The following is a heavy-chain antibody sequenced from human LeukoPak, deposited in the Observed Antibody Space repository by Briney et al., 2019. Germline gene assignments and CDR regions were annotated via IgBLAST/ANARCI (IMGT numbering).Heavy chain of an antibody. D-gene: IGHD2-21*01. V-gene: IGHV3-7*01. CDR3: ARDHTDPGLFFDY. CDR2: IKFDGSEK. CDR1: GFTFSNYW. Sequence: PGGSLRLSCAASGFTFSNYWMTWVRQAPGKGLEWVASIKFDGSEKYYVDSVKGRFTISRDNAKNSLYLQMNSLRAEDTALYYCARDHTDPGLFFDYRGQGTLVTVSS. J-gene: IGHJ4*02.